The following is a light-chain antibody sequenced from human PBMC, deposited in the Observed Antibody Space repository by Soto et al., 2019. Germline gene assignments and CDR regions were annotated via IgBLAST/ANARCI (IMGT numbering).Light chain of an antibody. CDR2: GAS. CDR3: QQYGSSPRT. V-gene: IGKV3-20*01. CDR1: QSVSSSY. J-gene: IGKJ1*01. Sequence: ESGLRQSPGTLSLSPGKRATLSCRASQSVSSSYLAWYQQKPGQAPRLLIYGASSRATGIPDRFSGSGSGTDFPLTISRLAPEDFAVYYCQQYGSSPRTFAQGTKVDIK.